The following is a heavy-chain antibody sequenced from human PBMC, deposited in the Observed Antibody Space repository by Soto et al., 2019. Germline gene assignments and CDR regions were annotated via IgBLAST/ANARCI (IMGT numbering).Heavy chain of an antibody. D-gene: IGHD2-2*01. V-gene: IGHV3-23*01. CDR1: GFTFINYG. Sequence: GGSLRISCVASGFTFINYGMTWVRQAPGKGLELVSSISGSGGQTSYADSVKGRFTISRDNSKNTLYLQMNSLRAEDTAVYYCAKDLVGYCISTSCHNGPDPWGQGTLVTVSS. J-gene: IGHJ5*02. CDR2: ISGSGGQT. CDR3: AKDLVGYCISTSCHNGPDP.